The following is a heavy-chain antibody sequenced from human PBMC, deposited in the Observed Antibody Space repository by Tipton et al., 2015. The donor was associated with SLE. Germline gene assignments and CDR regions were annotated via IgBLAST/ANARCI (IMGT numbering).Heavy chain of an antibody. CDR3: ARGNVNVRSDYFGSDNYYNQVDYNGMDV. D-gene: IGHD3-10*01. CDR2: IYHSGSI. Sequence: TLSLTCAVSGGSISSSHWWTWVRQPPGKGLEWIGEIYHSGSINYNLSLKSRVSFSVDKSKNQFSLNLTSVTAADTAVYYCARGNVNVRSDYFGSDNYYNQVDYNGMDVWGQGTTVTVSS. CDR1: GGSISSSHW. J-gene: IGHJ6*02. V-gene: IGHV4-4*02.